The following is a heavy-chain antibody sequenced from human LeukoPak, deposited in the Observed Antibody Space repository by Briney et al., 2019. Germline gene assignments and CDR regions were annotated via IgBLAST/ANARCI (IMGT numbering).Heavy chain of an antibody. CDR3: AKRIGSYWY. CDR1: GGSISSSSYY. V-gene: IGHV4-61*05. CDR2: IDYSGST. J-gene: IGHJ4*02. Sequence: SETLSLTCTVSGGSISSSSYYWGWIRQPPGKGLEWIGHIDYSGSTSYNPSLKSRLTISIDTSKDQFSLYLSSVTAADTGVYYCAKRIGSYWYWGQGTLVTVSS. D-gene: IGHD1-26*01.